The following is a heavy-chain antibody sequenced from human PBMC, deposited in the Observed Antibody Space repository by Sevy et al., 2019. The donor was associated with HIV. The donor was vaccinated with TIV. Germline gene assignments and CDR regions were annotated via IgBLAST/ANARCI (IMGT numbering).Heavy chain of an antibody. CDR1: GFTFSNYG. CDR2: IGYDGSNK. Sequence: GGSLRLSCAASGFTFSNYGMHWVRQARGKGLEWVAIIGYDGSNKYYADSVKGRFTISRDNSKNTLYLQMNSLRAEDTAVYYCAKESAWNHDGSGYFDYWGQGTLVTVSS. V-gene: IGHV3-30*02. CDR3: AKESAWNHDGSGYFDY. D-gene: IGHD3-22*01. J-gene: IGHJ4*02.